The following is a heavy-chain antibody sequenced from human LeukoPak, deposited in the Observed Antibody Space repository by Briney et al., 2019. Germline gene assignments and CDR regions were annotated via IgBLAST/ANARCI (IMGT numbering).Heavy chain of an antibody. D-gene: IGHD2-2*01. CDR2: IKSKTDGGTT. CDR1: GFTFSNAW. V-gene: IGHV3-15*01. Sequence: NTGGSLRLSCGASGFTFSNAWMSWVRQAPGKGLEWVGRIKSKTDGGTTDYAAPVKGRFTISRGDSKNTLYLQMNSLKTEDTAVYYCTTGDIVVVPAADSSDEYFQHWGQGTLVTVSS. CDR3: TTGDIVVVPAADSSDEYFQH. J-gene: IGHJ1*01.